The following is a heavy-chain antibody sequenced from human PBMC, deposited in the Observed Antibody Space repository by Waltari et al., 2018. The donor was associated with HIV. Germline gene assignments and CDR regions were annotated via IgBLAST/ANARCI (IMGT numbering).Heavy chain of an antibody. CDR2: ISSSSAYI. V-gene: IGHV3-21*06. CDR3: AGDRRGFGYGDF. J-gene: IGHJ4*02. CDR1: AFTFTHYS. Sequence: EVQLVESGGGLVKPGGSLSLSCAASAFTFTHYSMYWVRQSPGKGLEWVSSISSSSAYIYYADSVKGRFTISRDNAKNSLYLQMNSLRAEDAAVYYCAGDRRGFGYGDFWGQGTLVTVSP. D-gene: IGHD5-18*01.